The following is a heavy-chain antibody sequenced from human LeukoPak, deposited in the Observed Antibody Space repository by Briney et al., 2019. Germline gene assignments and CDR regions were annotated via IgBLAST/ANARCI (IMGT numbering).Heavy chain of an antibody. J-gene: IGHJ4*02. CDR1: GFTFSSYA. CDR2: ISWNSGSI. V-gene: IGHV3-9*01. D-gene: IGHD5-18*01. CDR3: AKDRLGYSYGVFDY. Sequence: PGGSLRLSCAASGFTFSSYAMSWVRQAPGKGLEWVSGISWNSGSIGYADSVKGRFTISRDNAKNSLYLQMNSLRAEDTALYYCAKDRLGYSYGVFDYWGQGTLVTVSS.